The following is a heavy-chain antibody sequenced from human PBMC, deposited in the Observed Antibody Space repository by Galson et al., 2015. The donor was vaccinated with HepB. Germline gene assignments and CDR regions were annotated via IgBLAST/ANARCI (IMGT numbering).Heavy chain of an antibody. V-gene: IGHV3-21*01. Sequence: SLRLSCAASGFTFSSYSMNWVRQAPGKGLEWVSSISSSSYIYYADSVKGRFTISRDNAKNSLYLQMNSLRAEDTAVYYCARASRGYSYYPFYYFDYWGQGTLVTVSS. CDR3: ARASRGYSYYPFYYFDY. D-gene: IGHD5-18*01. CDR2: ISSSSYI. CDR1: GFTFSSYS. J-gene: IGHJ4*02.